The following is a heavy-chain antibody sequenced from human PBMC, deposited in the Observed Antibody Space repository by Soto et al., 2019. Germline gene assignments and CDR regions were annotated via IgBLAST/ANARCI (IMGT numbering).Heavy chain of an antibody. CDR2: ISGSARST. V-gene: IGHV3-23*01. Sequence: PGGSLRLSCAASGFTFSSYAMSWVRRAPGKGLEWVSAISGSARSTKYADSVKGRFTISRDNSKNTLFLPMSSLRAEDTAVYYCAKDVHYDIVTGIEYFHHWAQGTMVTLSS. CDR1: GFTFSSYA. D-gene: IGHD3-9*01. CDR3: AKDVHYDIVTGIEYFHH. J-gene: IGHJ1*01.